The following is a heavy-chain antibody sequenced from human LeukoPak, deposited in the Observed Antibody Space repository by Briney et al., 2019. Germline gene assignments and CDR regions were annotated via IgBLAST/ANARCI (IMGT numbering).Heavy chain of an antibody. J-gene: IGHJ4*02. Sequence: SETLSLTCTVSGGSISSYYWSWIRQPPGKGLEWIGYIYYSGSTNYNPSLKSRVTISVDTSKNQFSLKLSSVTAADTAVYYCARGGDSSGYYYPVFDYWDQGTLVTVSS. D-gene: IGHD3-22*01. CDR1: GGSISSYY. CDR3: ARGGDSSGYYYPVFDY. V-gene: IGHV4-59*01. CDR2: IYYSGST.